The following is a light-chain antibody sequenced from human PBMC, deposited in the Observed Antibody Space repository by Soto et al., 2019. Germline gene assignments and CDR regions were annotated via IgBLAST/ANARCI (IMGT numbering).Light chain of an antibody. Sequence: QSVLTQPHSAAGTPGQRVSISCSGTGSNIGGNYVYWYQQLPGTAPRLLIYSDNQRPSGVPDRFSGSKSGTSASLAISGLRAEDEADYYCAAWDDSLSGTHYVFRSGTKVTVL. CDR2: SDN. CDR3: AAWDDSLSGTHYV. V-gene: IGLV1-47*02. CDR1: GSNIGGNY. J-gene: IGLJ1*01.